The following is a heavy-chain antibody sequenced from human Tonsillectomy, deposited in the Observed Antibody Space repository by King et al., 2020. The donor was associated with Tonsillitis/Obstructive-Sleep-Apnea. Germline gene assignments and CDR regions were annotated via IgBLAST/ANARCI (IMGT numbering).Heavy chain of an antibody. V-gene: IGHV3-21*01. CDR2: ISSYI. J-gene: IGHJ4*02. Sequence: VQLVESGGGLVKPGGSLRLSCAASGFTFSSYSMNWVRQAPGKGLEWVSSISSYIYYADSVKGRFTISRDNAKNSMYLQMNSLRAEDTAVYCCARDNHGYDDWGQGTLVTVSS. CDR1: GFTFSSYS. CDR3: ARDNHGYDD. D-gene: IGHD3-3*01.